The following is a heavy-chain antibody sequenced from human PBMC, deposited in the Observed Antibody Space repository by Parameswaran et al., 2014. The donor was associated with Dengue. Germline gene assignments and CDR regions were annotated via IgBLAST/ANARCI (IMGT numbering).Heavy chain of an antibody. D-gene: IGHD3-22*01. CDR2: ISAYNGNT. CDR3: ARESPGRYYYDSSGLNY. V-gene: IGHV1-18*01. Sequence: WVRQAPGQGLEWMGWISAYNGNTNYAQKLQGRVTMTTDTSTSTAYMELRSLRSDDTAVYYCARESPGRYYYDSSGLNYWGQGTLVTVSS. J-gene: IGHJ4*02.